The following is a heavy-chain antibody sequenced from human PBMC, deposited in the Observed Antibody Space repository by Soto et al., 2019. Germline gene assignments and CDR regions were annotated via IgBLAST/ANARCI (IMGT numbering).Heavy chain of an antibody. CDR3: VKEWTPRRAFDS. D-gene: IGHD5-12*01. J-gene: IGHJ4*02. V-gene: IGHV3-23*01. CDR1: RFMFSRYA. CDR2: ISGSGGST. Sequence: GGSLRLSCTASRFMFSRYAMSWVRQAPGKGLEWVSGISGSGGSTWYAESVKGRFTISRDNSKNSLYLEMNSLRVEDTAKYYCVKEWTPRRAFDSWGQGILVTVSS.